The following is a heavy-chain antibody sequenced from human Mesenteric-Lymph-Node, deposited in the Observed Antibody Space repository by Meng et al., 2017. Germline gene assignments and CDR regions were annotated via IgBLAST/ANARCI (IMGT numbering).Heavy chain of an antibody. CDR2: IYHSGST. Sequence: QLQLQESGSGLVKPPQTLSLTCAVSGGSISSGGYSWSWIRQPPGKGLEWIGYIYHSGSTYYNPSLKSRVTISVDRSKNQFSLKLSSVTAADTAVYYCARVAYGDYLPDAFDIWGQGTMVTVSS. J-gene: IGHJ3*02. V-gene: IGHV4-30-2*01. CDR1: GGSISSGGYS. CDR3: ARVAYGDYLPDAFDI. D-gene: IGHD4-17*01.